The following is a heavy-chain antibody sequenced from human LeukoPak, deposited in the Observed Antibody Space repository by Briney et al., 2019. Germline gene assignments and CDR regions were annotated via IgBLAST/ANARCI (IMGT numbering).Heavy chain of an antibody. CDR1: GGTFSSYA. Sequence: ASVKVSCKASGGTFSSYAISWVRRAPGQGLEWMGGIIPIFGTANYAQKFQGRVTITADESTSTAYMELSSLRPEDTAVYYCARVGGGYDSSGYYDYWGQGTLVTVSS. CDR2: IIPIFGTA. V-gene: IGHV1-69*01. J-gene: IGHJ4*02. D-gene: IGHD3-22*01. CDR3: ARVGGGYDSSGYYDY.